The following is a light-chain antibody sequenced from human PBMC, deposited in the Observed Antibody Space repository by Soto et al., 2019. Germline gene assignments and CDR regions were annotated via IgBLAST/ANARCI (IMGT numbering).Light chain of an antibody. Sequence: EIVLTQSPATLSLSPGERATLSCRASQSLTKYLAWYQQKPGQAPRLLIYDASNRATGIPARFRGSGSGTDFPLTISYLEPEDFAVYYCQQRSNWPPTWTFGQGTKVEIK. CDR3: QQRSNWPPTWT. J-gene: IGKJ1*01. CDR1: QSLTKY. V-gene: IGKV3-11*01. CDR2: DAS.